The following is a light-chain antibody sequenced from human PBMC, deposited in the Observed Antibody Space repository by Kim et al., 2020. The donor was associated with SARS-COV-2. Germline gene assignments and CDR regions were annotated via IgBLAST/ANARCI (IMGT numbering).Light chain of an antibody. Sequence: QAAVTQEPSMTVSPGGTVTLTCGSSTGTVTSGHYPYWFQQKPGQAPKTLIYDTSVKHSWTPARFSGSLLGGKAALTLSGAQPEDEADYYCLLYYSGVRVFGGGTQLTVL. V-gene: IGLV7-46*01. J-gene: IGLJ3*02. CDR1: TGTVTSGHY. CDR2: DTS. CDR3: LLYYSGVRV.